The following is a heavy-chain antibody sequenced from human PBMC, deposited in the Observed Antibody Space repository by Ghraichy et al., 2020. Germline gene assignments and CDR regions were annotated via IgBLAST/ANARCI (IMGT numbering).Heavy chain of an antibody. Sequence: ETLSLTCAASGFTFSSYAMNWVRQAPGKGLEWVSAISGSGGSTYYADSVKGRFTISRDNSKKTLYFQMNSLRAEDTAVYYCAKDRVAQDAFDIWGQGTMVTVSS. V-gene: IGHV3-23*01. D-gene: IGHD5-12*01. J-gene: IGHJ3*02. CDR2: ISGSGGST. CDR3: AKDRVAQDAFDI. CDR1: GFTFSSYA.